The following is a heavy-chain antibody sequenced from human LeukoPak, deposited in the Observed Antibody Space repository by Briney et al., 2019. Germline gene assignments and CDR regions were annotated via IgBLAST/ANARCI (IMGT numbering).Heavy chain of an antibody. D-gene: IGHD5-12*01. J-gene: IGHJ4*02. CDR1: GGSISTYY. Sequence: KTSETLSLTCTVSGGSISTYYWSWIRQPPGKGLEWIGYIYHSGSTKYNPSLKSRVTISVDTSQNQFSLKLSSVTAAATAVYYCARDGYSGSDALWGRGTLVTVSS. CDR2: IYHSGST. CDR3: ARDGYSGSDAL. V-gene: IGHV4-59*01.